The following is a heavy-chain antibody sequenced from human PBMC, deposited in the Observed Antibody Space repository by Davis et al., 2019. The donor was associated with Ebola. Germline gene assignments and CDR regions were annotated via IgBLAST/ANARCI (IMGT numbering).Heavy chain of an antibody. CDR1: GFTFSSYE. D-gene: IGHD3-9*01. Sequence: GGSLRLSCAASGFTFSSYEMNWVRQAPGKGLEWVSYISSSGSTIYYADSVKGRFTISRDNAKNSLYLQMNSLRAEDTAVYYCAREYFSHDYWGQGTLVTVSS. V-gene: IGHV3-48*03. CDR3: AREYFSHDY. CDR2: ISSSGSTI. J-gene: IGHJ4*02.